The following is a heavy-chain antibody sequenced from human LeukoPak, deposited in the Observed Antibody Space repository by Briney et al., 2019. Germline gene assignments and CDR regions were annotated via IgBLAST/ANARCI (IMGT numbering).Heavy chain of an antibody. CDR3: ATVAVIRGVTYFDY. CDR1: GGSISSYY. Sequence: SGTLSLTCTVSGGSISSYYWSWIRQPPGKGLEWIAYLFYSGSTDYNPSLESRVTISVDTSKNQFSLKLRSVTAADTAVYYCATVAVIRGVTYFDYWGQGSLLTVSS. J-gene: IGHJ4*02. CDR2: LFYSGST. V-gene: IGHV4-59*01. D-gene: IGHD3-10*01.